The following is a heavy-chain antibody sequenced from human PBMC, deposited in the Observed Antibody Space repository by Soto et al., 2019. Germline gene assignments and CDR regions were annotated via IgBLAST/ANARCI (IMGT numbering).Heavy chain of an antibody. J-gene: IGHJ4*02. V-gene: IGHV4-34*01. CDR1: GGSSSGYY. Sequence: PSETLSLTCAVYGGSSSGYYWGWISHLPRNGLEWDGEIKHVVSPNYGPSLRTRSTISVDTSKNQFPLMLTSVTGGDTALVYCARRKYSSGIFYVGPQFDYWRQGTLATESS. CDR2: IKHVVSP. D-gene: IGHD1-26*01. CDR3: ARRKYSSGIFYVGPQFDY.